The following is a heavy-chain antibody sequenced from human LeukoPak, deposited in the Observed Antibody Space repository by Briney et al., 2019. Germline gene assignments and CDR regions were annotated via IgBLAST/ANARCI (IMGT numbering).Heavy chain of an antibody. Sequence: PSETLSLTCAVYGGSFSGYYWSWIRQPPGKGLEWIGEINHSGSTNYNPSLKSRVTISVDKSKNQFSPKLSSVTAADTAVYYCARDGGQQLVLSYWGQGTLVTVSS. CDR2: INHSGST. D-gene: IGHD6-13*01. CDR3: ARDGGQQLVLSY. J-gene: IGHJ4*02. V-gene: IGHV4-34*01. CDR1: GGSFSGYY.